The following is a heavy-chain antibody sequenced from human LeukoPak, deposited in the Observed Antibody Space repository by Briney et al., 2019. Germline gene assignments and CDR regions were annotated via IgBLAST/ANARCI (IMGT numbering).Heavy chain of an antibody. CDR2: IKEDGSKI. CDR3: ARVGMADYSSGWFDY. J-gene: IGHJ4*02. D-gene: IGHD6-19*01. V-gene: IGHV3-7*03. CDR1: GFTFSSYC. Sequence: PGGSLKLSCAASGFTFSSYCMSWVRQAPGKGLEWMANIKEDGSKIYYVDSVKGRFTISRDNARNSLYLQMNSLRAEDTAVYYCARVGMADYSSGWFDYWGQGTLVTVSS.